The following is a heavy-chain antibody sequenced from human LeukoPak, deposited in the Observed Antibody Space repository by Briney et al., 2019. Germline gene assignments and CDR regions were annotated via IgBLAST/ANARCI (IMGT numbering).Heavy chain of an antibody. CDR3: GREVGGYPRRFDP. CDR1: GGSINNYY. J-gene: IGHJ5*02. Sequence: SETLSLTCTVSGGSINNYYWTWIRQPPGKRLEWIGYIYYSGTTSYNPSLESRVTISLDTSKNQFSLKLSSVTAADTAVYYCGREVGGYPRRFDPWGQGTLVTVSS. D-gene: IGHD5-12*01. V-gene: IGHV4-59*01. CDR2: IYYSGTT.